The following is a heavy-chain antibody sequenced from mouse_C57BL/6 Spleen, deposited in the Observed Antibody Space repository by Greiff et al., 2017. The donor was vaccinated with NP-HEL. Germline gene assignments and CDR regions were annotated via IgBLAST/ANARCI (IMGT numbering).Heavy chain of an antibody. CDR2: ISSGSSTI. D-gene: IGHD1-1*01. V-gene: IGHV5-17*01. Sequence: DVHLVESGGGLVKPGGSLKLSCAASGFTFSDYGMHWVRQAPEKGLEWVAYISSGSSTIYYADTVKGRFTISRDNAKNTLFLQMTSLRSEDTAMYYCARRDTTVVPYYYAMDYWVKEPQSPSPQ. CDR1: GFTFSDYG. CDR3: ARRDTTVVPYYYAMDY. J-gene: IGHJ4*01.